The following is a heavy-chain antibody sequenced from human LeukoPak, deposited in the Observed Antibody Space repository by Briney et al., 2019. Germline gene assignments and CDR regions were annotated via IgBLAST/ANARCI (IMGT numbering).Heavy chain of an antibody. Sequence: GGSLRLSCAASGFTFSSYSMNWVRLAPGKGLEWVSSISSSSSYIYYADSVKGRFTISRDNAKNSLYLQMNSLRAEDTAVYYCARAGIAVAGDYFDYWGQGTLVTVSS. J-gene: IGHJ4*02. CDR2: ISSSSSYI. CDR1: GFTFSSYS. D-gene: IGHD6-19*01. CDR3: ARAGIAVAGDYFDY. V-gene: IGHV3-21*01.